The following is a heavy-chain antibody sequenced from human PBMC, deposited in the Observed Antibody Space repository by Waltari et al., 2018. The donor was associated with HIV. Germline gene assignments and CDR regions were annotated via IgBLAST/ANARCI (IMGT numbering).Heavy chain of an antibody. CDR3: ASLGYCSSTSCYTH. CDR1: GGSISSSRYY. D-gene: IGHD2-2*02. CDR2: IYYSWSP. Sequence: QLQLQESGPGLVKPSETLSLTCTVSGGSISSSRYYWGWIRQPPGKGLEWLGSIYYSWSPYYTPSLKSRVTISVDTSKNQFSLKLSSVTAADTAVYYCASLGYCSSTSCYTHWGQGTLVTVSS. J-gene: IGHJ1*01. V-gene: IGHV4-39*01.